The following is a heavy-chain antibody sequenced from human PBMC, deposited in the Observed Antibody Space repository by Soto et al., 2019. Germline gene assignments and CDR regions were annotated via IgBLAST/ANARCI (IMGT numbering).Heavy chain of an antibody. V-gene: IGHV4-30-4*01. CDR3: ARDGWQGVDV. J-gene: IGHJ6*02. CDR2: IYYTGTT. D-gene: IGHD2-15*01. Sequence: QVQLQESGPGLVKPSQTLSLTCTVSGGSINSGDYYWSWIRQPPGKGLEWIGYIYYTGTTYYTPSLKSRVTISIDTSNNQFSLKLGSVTAADTAVYYCARDGWQGVDVWDQGTTVTVSS. CDR1: GGSINSGDYY.